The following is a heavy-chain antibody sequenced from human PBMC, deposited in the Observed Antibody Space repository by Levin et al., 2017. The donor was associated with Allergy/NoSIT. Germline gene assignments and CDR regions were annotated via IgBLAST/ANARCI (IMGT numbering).Heavy chain of an antibody. V-gene: IGHV3-53*01. CDR2: IYSDGST. CDR3: ARGYCSGGSCYVPFDY. J-gene: IGHJ4*02. CDR1: GFTVSSNY. Sequence: PGESLKISCAASGFTVSSNYMSWVRQAPGKGLEWVSVIYSDGSTYYADSVKGRFTISRDNSKNTLCLQMNSLRAEDTAVYYCARGYCSGGSCYVPFDYWGQGTLVTVSS. D-gene: IGHD2-15*01.